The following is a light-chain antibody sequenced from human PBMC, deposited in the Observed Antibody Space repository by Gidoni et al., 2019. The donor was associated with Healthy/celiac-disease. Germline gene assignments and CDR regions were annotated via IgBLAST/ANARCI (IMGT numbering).Light chain of an antibody. CDR1: QGIRND. J-gene: IGKJ2*01. CDR3: LQDYNYPRT. V-gene: IGKV1-6*01. CDR2: AAS. Sequence: AIHMTQPPSALSASVRDRVTITCRASQGIRNDLGWYQQKPGKAPKLLIYAASSLQSGVPSRFSGSGSGTDFTLTISSLQPEDFATYYCLQDYNYPRTFGQGTKLEIK.